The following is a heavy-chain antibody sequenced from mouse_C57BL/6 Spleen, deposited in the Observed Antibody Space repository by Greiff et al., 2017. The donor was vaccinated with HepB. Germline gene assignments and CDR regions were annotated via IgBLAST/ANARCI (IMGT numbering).Heavy chain of an antibody. CDR1: GFTFSSYG. CDR3: ARHETGNYFDY. V-gene: IGHV5-6*01. Sequence: DVQLVESGGDLVKPGGSLKLSCAASGFTFSSYGMSWVRQTPDKRLEWVATISSGGSYTYYPDSVKGRFTISRDNAKNTLYLQMSSLKSEDTAMYYCARHETGNYFDYWGQGTTLTVSS. J-gene: IGHJ2*01. CDR2: ISSGGSYT. D-gene: IGHD4-1*01.